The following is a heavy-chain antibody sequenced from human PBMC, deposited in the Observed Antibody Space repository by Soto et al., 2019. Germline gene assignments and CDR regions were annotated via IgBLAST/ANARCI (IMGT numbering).Heavy chain of an antibody. D-gene: IGHD6-19*01. Sequence: SWISKAPGKGLEWVSAISGSGGSTYYADSVKGRFTISRDNSKNTLYLQMNSLRAEDTAVYYCAKTTQWPNWFDPWGQGTLVTVSS. V-gene: IGHV3-23*01. CDR2: ISGSGGST. J-gene: IGHJ5*02. CDR3: AKTTQWPNWFDP.